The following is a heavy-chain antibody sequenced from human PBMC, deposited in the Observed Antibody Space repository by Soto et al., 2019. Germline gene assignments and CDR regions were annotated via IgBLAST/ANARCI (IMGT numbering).Heavy chain of an antibody. V-gene: IGHV1-3*01. D-gene: IGHD5-18*01. CDR1: GYTFTSYA. Sequence: GASVKVSCKASGYTFTSYAMHWVRQAPGQRLEWMGWINAGNGNTKYSQKFQGRVTITRDTSASTAYMELSSLRSEDTAVYYCARVDTAMDNWFDPWGQGTLVTVPQ. CDR2: INAGNGNT. J-gene: IGHJ5*02. CDR3: ARVDTAMDNWFDP.